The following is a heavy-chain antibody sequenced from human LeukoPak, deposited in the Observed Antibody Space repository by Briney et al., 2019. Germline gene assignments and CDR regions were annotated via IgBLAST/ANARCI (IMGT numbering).Heavy chain of an antibody. CDR3: ARGHGDLFDY. CDR2: INPNSGGT. J-gene: IGHJ4*02. V-gene: IGHV1-2*02. CDR1: GYTFTGYY. D-gene: IGHD4-17*01. Sequence: ASVKVSCKASGYTFTGYYMHWVRQAPGRGLEWMGWINPNSGGTNYAQKLQGRVTMTRDTSISTAYMELSRLRSDDTAVYYCARGHGDLFDYWGQGTLVTVSS.